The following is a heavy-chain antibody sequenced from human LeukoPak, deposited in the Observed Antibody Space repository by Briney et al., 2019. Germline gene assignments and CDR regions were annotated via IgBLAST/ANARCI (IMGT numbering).Heavy chain of an antibody. CDR3: ASRHGDPPGGYYYMDV. J-gene: IGHJ6*03. CDR1: GSSFTSYW. Sequence: GESLKISCQGSGSSFTSYWIGWVRQLPGKGLEWMGIIYPGDSDTRYSPSFQGQVTISADKSISTAYLQWSSLKASDTAMYYCASRHGDPPGGYYYMDVWGKGTTVTVSS. V-gene: IGHV5-51*01. D-gene: IGHD4-17*01. CDR2: IYPGDSDT.